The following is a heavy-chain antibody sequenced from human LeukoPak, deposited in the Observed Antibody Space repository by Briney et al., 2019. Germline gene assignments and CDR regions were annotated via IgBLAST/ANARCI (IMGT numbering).Heavy chain of an antibody. D-gene: IGHD3-3*01. Sequence: QLGGSLRLSCAGAGFTLNNYWMSWVRQAPGKGLEWVANIRQDGNEIYYVDSVKGRFTISRDNAKNSLYLQMNSLRVEDTAVYYCARPPSITNPYYGMDVWGQGTTVTVPS. CDR2: IRQDGNEI. CDR3: ARPPSITNPYYGMDV. V-gene: IGHV3-7*02. CDR1: GFTLNNYW. J-gene: IGHJ6*02.